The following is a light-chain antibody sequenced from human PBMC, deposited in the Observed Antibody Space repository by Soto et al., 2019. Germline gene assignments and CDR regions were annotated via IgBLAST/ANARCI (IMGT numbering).Light chain of an antibody. Sequence: DTPMTQSPSTLSAPVADRVTIPCRASQSISSWLAWYQQKPGKAPKLLIYKASSLESGVPSRFSGSGSGTEFTLTISSLQPDDIATYYCQQYHSYSRTFGQGTKVDIK. CDR3: QQYHSYSRT. V-gene: IGKV1-5*03. CDR1: QSISSW. CDR2: KAS. J-gene: IGKJ1*01.